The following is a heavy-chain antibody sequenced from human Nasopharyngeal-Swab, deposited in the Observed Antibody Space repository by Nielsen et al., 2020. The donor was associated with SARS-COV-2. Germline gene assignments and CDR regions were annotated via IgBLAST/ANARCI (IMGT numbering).Heavy chain of an antibody. D-gene: IGHD6-19*01. CDR1: GGSISSGGYY. Sequence: SETLSLTCTVSGGSISSGGYYWSWIRQHPGKGLEWIGYIYYSGSTYYNPSLKSRVTISVDTSKNQFSLKLSSVTAADTAVYYCATTAFIAVAGTPGDYWGQGTLVTVSS. J-gene: IGHJ4*02. CDR2: IYYSGST. V-gene: IGHV4-31*03. CDR3: ATTAFIAVAGTPGDY.